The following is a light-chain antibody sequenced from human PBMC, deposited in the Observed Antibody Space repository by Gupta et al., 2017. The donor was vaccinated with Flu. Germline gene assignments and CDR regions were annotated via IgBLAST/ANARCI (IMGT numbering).Light chain of an antibody. Sequence: NFLLTQPHSVSESPGKRVSVSCTRRSGSIASKSVDWYQHRPGRTPTLVIYDNTQRPSVVPDRFSGSIYSSTTSATLTIAQLNTDAEDYYYSQSYAISNRVFGGGTKLTVL. V-gene: IGLV6-57*01. CDR1: SGSIASKS. J-gene: IGLJ3*02. CDR2: DNT. CDR3: QSYAISNRV.